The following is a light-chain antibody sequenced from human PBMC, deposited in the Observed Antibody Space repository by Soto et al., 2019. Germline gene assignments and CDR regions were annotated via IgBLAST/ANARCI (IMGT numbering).Light chain of an antibody. J-gene: IGLJ3*02. CDR1: SSNIGSNY. Sequence: QSVLTQPPSASGTPGQRVTISCSGSSSNIGSNYVYWYQQLPGTAPKLLIYRNNQRPSGVPDRFSGSKSGTSASLAISGLRSEDEADYYCAAWDDSRSGPLVFGGGTKLTVL. V-gene: IGLV1-47*01. CDR2: RNN. CDR3: AAWDDSRSGPLV.